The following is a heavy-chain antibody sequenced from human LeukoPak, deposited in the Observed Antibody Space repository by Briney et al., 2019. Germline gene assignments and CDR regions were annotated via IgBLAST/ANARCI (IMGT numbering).Heavy chain of an antibody. D-gene: IGHD3-22*01. J-gene: IGHJ4*02. V-gene: IGHV4-39*07. CDR3: ASLDYYDSSGSPFDY. CDR1: GGSISSGGYY. CDR2: INHSGST. Sequence: PSETLSLTCTVSGGSISSGGYYWRWIRQPPGKGLEWIGEINHSGSTNYNPSLKSRVTISVDTSKNQFSLKLSSVTAADTAVYYCASLDYYDSSGSPFDYWGQGTLVTVSS.